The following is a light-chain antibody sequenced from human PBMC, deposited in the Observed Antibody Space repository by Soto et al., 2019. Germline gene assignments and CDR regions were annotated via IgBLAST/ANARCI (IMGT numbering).Light chain of an antibody. CDR3: SSYTSSSTYV. V-gene: IGLV2-14*01. CDR1: SSDFGGYKY. Sequence: QSVLTQPASVSGSPGQSITISCTGTSSDFGGYKYVSWYQQYPDKAPKLMIYEVSNRPSGVSNRFSGSKSGNTASLTISGLQAEDEADYYCSSYTSSSTYVFGTGTKVTV. J-gene: IGLJ1*01. CDR2: EVS.